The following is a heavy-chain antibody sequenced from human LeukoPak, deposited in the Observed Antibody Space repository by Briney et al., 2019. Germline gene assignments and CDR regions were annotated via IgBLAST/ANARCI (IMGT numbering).Heavy chain of an antibody. CDR2: IYPGDSDT. V-gene: IGHV5-51*01. Sequence: GESLKISCKGSGYSFTSYWIGWVRQMAGKGLEWMGIIYPGDSDTRYSPSFQGQVTISADKSISTAYLQWSSLKASDTAMYYRARWYNWNSWWFGVGDYWGQGTLVTVTS. D-gene: IGHD1-7*01. J-gene: IGHJ4*02. CDR1: GYSFTSYW. CDR3: ARWYNWNSWWFGVGDY.